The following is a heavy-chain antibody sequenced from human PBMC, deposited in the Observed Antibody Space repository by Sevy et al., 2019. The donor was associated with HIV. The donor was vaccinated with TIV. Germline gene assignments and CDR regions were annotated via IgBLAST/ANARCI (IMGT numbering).Heavy chain of an antibody. Sequence: SETLSLTCAVYGGSFSGYYWGWIRQPPGKGLEWIGEINHSGSTNYNPSLKSRVTISVDTSKNQFSLKLSFVTAADTVVYYCARAKYYYDSSGYYRMMGYYYYGMDVWGQGTTVTAP. CDR1: GGSFSGYY. J-gene: IGHJ6*02. D-gene: IGHD3-22*01. CDR3: ARAKYYYDSSGYYRMMGYYYYGMDV. CDR2: INHSGST. V-gene: IGHV4-34*01.